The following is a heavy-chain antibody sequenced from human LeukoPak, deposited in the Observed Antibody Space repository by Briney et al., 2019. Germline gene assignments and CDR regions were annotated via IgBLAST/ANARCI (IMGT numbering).Heavy chain of an antibody. CDR1: GFTFSDYY. CDR2: ISSSDSTI. Sequence: PGGSLRLSCAASGFTFSDYYMSWIRQAPGKGLEWVSYISSSDSTIYYADSVKGRFTISRDNAKNSLYLHMNSLRAEDTAVYYCAREWHYDILTGPRRLDYWGQGTLVTVSS. J-gene: IGHJ4*02. CDR3: AREWHYDILTGPRRLDY. D-gene: IGHD3-9*01. V-gene: IGHV3-11*01.